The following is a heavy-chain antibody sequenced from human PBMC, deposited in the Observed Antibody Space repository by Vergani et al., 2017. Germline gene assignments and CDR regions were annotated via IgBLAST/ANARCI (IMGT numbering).Heavy chain of an antibody. D-gene: IGHD5-24*01. Sequence: EVQLVESGGGLVQPGGSLRLSCAASGFTFSSYWMSWVRQAPGKGLEWVDNIKQDGSEKYYVDSVKGRFTISRDNAKNSLYLQMNSLRAEDTAVYYCAREIVEMATLDWFDPWGQGTLVTGSS. V-gene: IGHV3-7*01. CDR3: AREIVEMATLDWFDP. J-gene: IGHJ5*02. CDR2: IKQDGSEK. CDR1: GFTFSSYW.